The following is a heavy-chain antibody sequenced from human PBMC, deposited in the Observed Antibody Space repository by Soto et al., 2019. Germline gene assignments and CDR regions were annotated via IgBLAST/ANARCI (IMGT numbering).Heavy chain of an antibody. Sequence: QVQLVQSGAEVKKPGASVKVSCKASGYTFTNYYIHCVRQAPGQGLEWMGIINPSGGSTDDTQKFQDRVTMSRDTSTSTVYMELSSLRSEDMAVYYCARDHRLLWFGELLIWGQGTLVTVSS. CDR1: GYTFTNYY. J-gene: IGHJ4*02. V-gene: IGHV1-46*01. CDR3: ARDHRLLWFGELLI. D-gene: IGHD3-10*01. CDR2: INPSGGST.